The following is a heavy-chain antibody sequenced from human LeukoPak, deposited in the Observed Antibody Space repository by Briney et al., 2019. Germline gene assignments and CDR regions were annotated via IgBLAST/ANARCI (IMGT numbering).Heavy chain of an antibody. V-gene: IGHV4-31*03. J-gene: IGHJ4*02. CDR1: GGSVSSGSYY. D-gene: IGHD1-26*01. CDR3: ARGAREAPVHY. CDR2: IYYSGST. Sequence: SETLSLTCTVSGGSVSSGSYYWSWIRQHPGKGLEWIGYIYYSGSTFHNPSLKSRVTISVDTSKNQFSLKLSSVTAADTAVYYCARGAREAPVHYWGQGTLVTVSS.